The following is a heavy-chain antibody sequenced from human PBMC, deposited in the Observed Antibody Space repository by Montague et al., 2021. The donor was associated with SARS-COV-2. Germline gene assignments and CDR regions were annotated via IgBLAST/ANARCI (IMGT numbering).Heavy chain of an antibody. CDR2: IYYSGGT. CDR1: GGSIISGGYY. Sequence: TLSLTCTVSGGSIISGGYYWSWIRQHPGKGLEWIGYIYYSGGTYYNPSLKSRLTISVDTSKNQFSLNLSSVTAADTAVYYCARGLYGSGSYYNWFDPWGQGTLVTVSS. D-gene: IGHD3-10*01. V-gene: IGHV4-31*03. CDR3: ARGLYGSGSYYNWFDP. J-gene: IGHJ5*02.